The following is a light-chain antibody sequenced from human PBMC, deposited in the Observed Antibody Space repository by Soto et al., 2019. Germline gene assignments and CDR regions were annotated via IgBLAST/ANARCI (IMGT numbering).Light chain of an antibody. CDR1: NIGSKS. CDR3: QVWDSSSDLHVV. Sequence: SSELTQPPSVSVAPGKTARITCGGNNIGSKSVHWYQQKPGQAPVLVIYYDNDRPSGIPERFSGSNSGNTATLTISRVEAGDEADYYCQVWDSSSDLHVVFGGGTKLTVL. CDR2: YDN. J-gene: IGLJ2*01. V-gene: IGLV3-21*04.